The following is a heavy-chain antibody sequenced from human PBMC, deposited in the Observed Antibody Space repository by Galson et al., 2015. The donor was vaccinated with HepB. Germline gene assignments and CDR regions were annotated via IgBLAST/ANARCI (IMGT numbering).Heavy chain of an antibody. CDR1: GFTLSSNG. CDR2: MSGSSGDT. D-gene: IGHD5-18*01. J-gene: IGHJ4*02. CDR3: ARYASFDN. Sequence: SLRLSCAASGFTLSSNGMTWVRQAAGRGLEWVSSMSGSSGDTYYADSVKGRFTVSRDNSKNTLYLQMNSLRVDDTAVYYCARYASFDNWGQGTLVTVSS. V-gene: IGHV3-23*01.